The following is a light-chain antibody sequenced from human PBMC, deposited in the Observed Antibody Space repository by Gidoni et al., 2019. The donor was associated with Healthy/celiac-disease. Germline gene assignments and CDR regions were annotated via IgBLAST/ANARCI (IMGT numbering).Light chain of an antibody. V-gene: IGKV3-11*01. J-gene: IGKJ4*01. CDR1: QSVSSY. Sequence: EIVLTQSPATLSLSPGERATLSCSASQSVSSYLAWYQQKPGQATRPLIYDASNRATGIPARFSGSGSGTDFTLTISSLEPEDFAVYYCQQRSNWPPLTFGGGTKVEIK. CDR2: DAS. CDR3: QQRSNWPPLT.